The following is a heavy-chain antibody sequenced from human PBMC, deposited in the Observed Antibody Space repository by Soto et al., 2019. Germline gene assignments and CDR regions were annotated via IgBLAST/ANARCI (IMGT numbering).Heavy chain of an antibody. D-gene: IGHD3-3*01. CDR1: GFTFSSYA. J-gene: IGHJ4*02. CDR2: ISSNGGTT. CDR3: VKDGTPYDFWSGYFSNFDS. V-gene: IGHV3-64D*06. Sequence: GGSLRLSCSASGFTFSSYAMHWGRQAPGKGLQYVSAISSNGGTTYYADSVKGRFTISRDNSKNTVYLQMSSLRPEDTAVYYCVKDGTPYDFWSGYFSNFDSWGQGTLVTVSS.